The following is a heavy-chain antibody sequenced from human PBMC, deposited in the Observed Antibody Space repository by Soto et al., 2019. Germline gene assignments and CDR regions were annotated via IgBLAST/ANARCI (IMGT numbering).Heavy chain of an antibody. CDR2: INHSGST. D-gene: IGHD5-12*01. CDR1: GGSFSGYY. Sequence: ETLSLTCAVYGGSFSGYYWSWIRQPPGKGLEWIGEINHSGSTNYNPSLKSRVTISVDTSKNQFSLKLSSVTAADTAVYYCATGGKATTFDYWGQGTLVTVSS. J-gene: IGHJ4*02. V-gene: IGHV4-34*01. CDR3: ATGGKATTFDY.